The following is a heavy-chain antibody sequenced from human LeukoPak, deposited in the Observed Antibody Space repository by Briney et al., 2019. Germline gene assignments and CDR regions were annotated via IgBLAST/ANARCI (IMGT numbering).Heavy chain of an antibody. Sequence: ASVKVSCKASGGTFISYTISWVRQAPGQGLEWMGIINPSGGSTTYAQRFQGRVTMTRDTSTSTVYMELSSLRSEDTAVYYCARDSTPTYYSGTYYFEYWGQGTLVTVSS. CDR2: INPSGGST. V-gene: IGHV1-46*01. CDR3: ARDSTPTYYSGTYYFEY. CDR1: GGTFISYT. J-gene: IGHJ4*02. D-gene: IGHD1-26*01.